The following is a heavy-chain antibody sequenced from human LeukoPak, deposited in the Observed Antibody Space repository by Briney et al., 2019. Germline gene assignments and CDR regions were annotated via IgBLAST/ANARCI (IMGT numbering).Heavy chain of an antibody. CDR3: TTDRGQLWSEPFDY. J-gene: IGHJ4*02. CDR1: GFTFSNAW. D-gene: IGHD5-18*01. V-gene: IGHV3-15*01. Sequence: GGSLRLSCAASGFTFSNAWMSWVRQAPGKGLEWVGRIKSKTDGGTSDYAAPVKGRFTISRDDSKNTLYLQMNSLKTEDTAVYYCTTDRGQLWSEPFDYWGQGTLVTVSS. CDR2: IKSKTDGGTS.